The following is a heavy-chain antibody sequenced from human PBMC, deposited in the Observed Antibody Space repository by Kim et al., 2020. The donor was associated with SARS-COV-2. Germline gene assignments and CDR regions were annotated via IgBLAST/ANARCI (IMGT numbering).Heavy chain of an antibody. CDR3: ARAYTVTSSVWFDP. J-gene: IGHJ5*02. CDR2: IYYSGST. D-gene: IGHD4-17*01. V-gene: IGHV4-39*01. CDR1: GGSISSSSYY. Sequence: SETLSLTCTVSGGSISSSSYYWGWIRQPPGKGLEWIGSIYYSGSTYYNPSLKSRVTISVDTSKNQFSLKLSSVTAADTAVYYCARAYTVTSSVWFDPWGQGTLVTVSA.